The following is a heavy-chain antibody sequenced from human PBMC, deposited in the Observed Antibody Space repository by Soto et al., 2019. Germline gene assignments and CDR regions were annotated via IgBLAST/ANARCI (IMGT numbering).Heavy chain of an antibody. Sequence: QVQLVQSGAEVKKPGASVKVSCKASGYTFTGYYMHWVRQAPGQGLEWMGWINPNSGGTNYAQKFQGWVTMTRDTSISTAYMELSRLRSDDTAVYYCARDKGGSYGKGYYYYYGMDVWGQGTTVTVSS. CDR2: INPNSGGT. D-gene: IGHD5-18*01. CDR3: ARDKGGSYGKGYYYYYGMDV. V-gene: IGHV1-2*04. J-gene: IGHJ6*02. CDR1: GYTFTGYY.